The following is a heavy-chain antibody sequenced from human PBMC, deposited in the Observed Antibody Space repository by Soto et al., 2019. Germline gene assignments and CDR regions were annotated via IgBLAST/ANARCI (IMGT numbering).Heavy chain of an antibody. J-gene: IGHJ4*02. CDR3: ARFPNDYGDYATIYYFDY. D-gene: IGHD4-17*01. Sequence: EVQLVESGGGLVQPGGSLRLSCAASGFTFSSYSMNWVRQAPGKGLEWVSYISSSSSTIYYADSVKGRFTISRDNAKNSLYLQINSLRDEDTAVYYCARFPNDYGDYATIYYFDYWGQGTLVTVSS. V-gene: IGHV3-48*02. CDR2: ISSSSSTI. CDR1: GFTFSSYS.